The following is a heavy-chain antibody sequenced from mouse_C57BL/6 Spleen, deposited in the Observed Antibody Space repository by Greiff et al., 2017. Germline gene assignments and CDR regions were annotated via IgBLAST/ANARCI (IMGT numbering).Heavy chain of an antibody. V-gene: IGHV3-6*01. D-gene: IGHD2-1*01. CDR1: GYSITSGYY. CDR3: ARSHIYYGNYNYAMDY. Sequence: EVKLQESGPGLVKPSQSLSLTCSVTGYSITSGYYWNWIRQFPGNKLEWMGYISYDGSNNSNPSLKNRISITRDTSKNQFFLKLNSVTTEDTATYYCARSHIYYGNYNYAMDYWGQGTSVTVSS. CDR2: ISYDGSN. J-gene: IGHJ4*01.